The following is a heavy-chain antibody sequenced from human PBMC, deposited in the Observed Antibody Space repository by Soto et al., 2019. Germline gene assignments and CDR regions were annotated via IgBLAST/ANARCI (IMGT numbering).Heavy chain of an antibody. J-gene: IGHJ6*02. D-gene: IGHD2-15*01. V-gene: IGHV1-18*04. CDR3: ERDRDCSGGSCYLRKSYYYYYGMDV. Sequence: ASVKVSCKASGYTFTSYGISWVRQAPGQGLEWMGWISAYNGNTNYAQKLQGRVTMTTDTSTSTAYMELRSMRSDDTAVYYCERDRDCSGGSCYLRKSYYYYYGMDVWGQGTTVTVSS. CDR1: GYTFTSYG. CDR2: ISAYNGNT.